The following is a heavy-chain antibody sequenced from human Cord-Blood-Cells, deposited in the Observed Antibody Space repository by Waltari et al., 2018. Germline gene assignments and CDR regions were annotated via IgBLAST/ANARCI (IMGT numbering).Heavy chain of an antibody. CDR1: GFTFSSYG. Sequence: QVQLVESGGGVVQPGRSLRLSCAASGFTFSSYGMHWVRQAPGKGLELVAVISYDGSNKYYADSVKGRFTISRDNSKNTLYLQMNSLRAEDTAVYYCAKAGGELGIDYWGQGTLVTVSS. J-gene: IGHJ4*02. D-gene: IGHD7-27*01. CDR2: ISYDGSNK. CDR3: AKAGGELGIDY. V-gene: IGHV3-30*18.